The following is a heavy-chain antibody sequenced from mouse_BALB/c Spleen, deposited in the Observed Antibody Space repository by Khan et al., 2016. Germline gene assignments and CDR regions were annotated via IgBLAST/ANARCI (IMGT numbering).Heavy chain of an antibody. Sequence: EVQLQESGPGLVKPSQSLSLTCTVTGYSITSDYAWNWIRQFPGNKLEWMGYISYSGSTSYNPPLKSRISITRDTSKNQFFLQLNSVTTEDTATYYCARGHGNYNFDYWGQGTTLTVSS. V-gene: IGHV3-2*02. J-gene: IGHJ2*01. CDR3: ARGHGNYNFDY. D-gene: IGHD2-1*01. CDR2: ISYSGST. CDR1: GYSITSDYA.